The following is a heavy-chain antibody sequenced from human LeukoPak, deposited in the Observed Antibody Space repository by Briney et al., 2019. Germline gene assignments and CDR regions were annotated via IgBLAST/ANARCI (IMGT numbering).Heavy chain of an antibody. Sequence: GGSLRLSCAASGFTFSSYEMNWVRQAPGKGLEWVSYISSSGSTIYHADSVKGRFTISRDNAKNSLYLQMNSLRAEDTAVYYCARDLAAAAPIDYWGQGTLVTVSS. CDR2: ISSSGSTI. V-gene: IGHV3-48*03. CDR1: GFTFSSYE. J-gene: IGHJ4*02. D-gene: IGHD6-13*01. CDR3: ARDLAAAAPIDY.